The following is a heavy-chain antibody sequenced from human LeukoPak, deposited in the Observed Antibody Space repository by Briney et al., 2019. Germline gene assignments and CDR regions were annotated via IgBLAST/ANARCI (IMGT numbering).Heavy chain of an antibody. CDR3: AKSNSYAYVLDY. D-gene: IGHD5-18*01. CDR2: IKGDGSST. CDR1: GFTFSGYW. V-gene: IGHV3-74*01. J-gene: IGHJ4*02. Sequence: GGSLRLSCAASGFTFSGYWMHWLRQAPGKGLVWVSRIKGDGSSTSYADSVKGRFTISRDNSKNTLYLQMDSLRAEDTAVYYCAKSNSYAYVLDYWGQGTLVTVSP.